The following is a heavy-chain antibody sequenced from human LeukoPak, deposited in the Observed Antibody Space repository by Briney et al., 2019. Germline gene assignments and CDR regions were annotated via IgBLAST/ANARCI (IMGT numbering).Heavy chain of an antibody. V-gene: IGHV1-69*01. CDR1: GGTFSSYA. J-gene: IGHJ5*02. Sequence: GSSVKVSCKASGGTFSSYAISWVRQAPGQGLEWMGGIIPIFGTANYAQKFQGRVTITADESTSTAYMELSSLRSEDTAVYYCASSLTSSGWYQTWFDPWGQGTLVTVSS. D-gene: IGHD6-19*01. CDR2: IIPIFGTA. CDR3: ASSLTSSGWYQTWFDP.